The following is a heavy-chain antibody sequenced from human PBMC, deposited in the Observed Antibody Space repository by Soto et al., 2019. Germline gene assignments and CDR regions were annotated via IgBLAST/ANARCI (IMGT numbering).Heavy chain of an antibody. Sequence: QVQLVESGGGVVQPGRSLRLSCAASGFNFNYYPIHWVRQAPGKGLEWVALISYDGSHEYYADSVKGRFSLSRDNSKNTVYLQMTGLRVDDTAVYYCARDEVLRYFDHYYVDVWGQGTTVTVSS. J-gene: IGHJ6*03. V-gene: IGHV3-30-3*01. CDR2: ISYDGSHE. CDR1: GFNFNYYP. CDR3: ARDEVLRYFDHYYVDV. D-gene: IGHD3-9*01.